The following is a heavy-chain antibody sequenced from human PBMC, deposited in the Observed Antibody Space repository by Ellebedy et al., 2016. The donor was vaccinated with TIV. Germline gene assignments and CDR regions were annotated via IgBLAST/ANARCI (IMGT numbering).Heavy chain of an antibody. CDR1: GIPFSSSG. J-gene: IGHJ4*02. V-gene: IGHV3-7*03. CDR2: IRNDGGER. Sequence: GGSLRLSCVASGIPFSSSGMHWVRQAPGKGLEWVANIRNDGGERFYVDSVKGRFTISRDNAKNLLFLQMNSLRAEDTAVYYCARDTRYDLVDYWGQGTLVTVSS. CDR3: ARDTRYDLVDY. D-gene: IGHD5-12*01.